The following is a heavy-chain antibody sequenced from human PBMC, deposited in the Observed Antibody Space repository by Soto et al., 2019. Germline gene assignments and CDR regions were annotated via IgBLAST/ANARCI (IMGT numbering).Heavy chain of an antibody. Sequence: QMQLVQSGPEVKKPGTSVKVSCKASGFTFTSSAVQWVRQARGQRLEWIGWIVVGSGNTNYAQKFQERVTSTRDMSTSTAYMELSSLRSEDTAVYYCAAAEGLIGELLYDDAFDIWGQGTMVTVSS. CDR1: GFTFTSSA. J-gene: IGHJ3*02. D-gene: IGHD3-10*01. V-gene: IGHV1-58*01. CDR3: AAAEGLIGELLYDDAFDI. CDR2: IVVGSGNT.